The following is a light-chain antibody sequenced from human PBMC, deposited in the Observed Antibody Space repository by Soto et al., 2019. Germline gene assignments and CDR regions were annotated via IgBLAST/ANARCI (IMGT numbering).Light chain of an antibody. CDR2: GAS. CDR3: QKYSRAPWT. J-gene: IGKJ1*01. CDR1: QSIGSD. V-gene: IGKV3-15*01. Sequence: EIVMTQSPATLSVSPGERATLSCRASQSIGSDLAWYQQQPGQAPRLLIYGASTTATGIPARFSGSGSGTELTITISSLQPEDVATYYCQKYSRAPWTFGQGTKVDIK.